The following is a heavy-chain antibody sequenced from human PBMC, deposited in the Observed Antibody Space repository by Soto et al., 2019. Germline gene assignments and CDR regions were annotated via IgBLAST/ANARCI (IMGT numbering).Heavy chain of an antibody. CDR1: GGSISSYY. Sequence: PSQTLSLTCTVSGGSISSYYWSWIRQPLGKGLEWIGYIYYSGSTNYNPSLKSRVTISVDTSKNQFSLYLQMNSLRAEDTAVYFCERDNSYGMDVWGQGTTVTVSS. CDR3: ERDNSYGMDV. V-gene: IGHV4-59*12. CDR2: IYYSGST. J-gene: IGHJ6*02.